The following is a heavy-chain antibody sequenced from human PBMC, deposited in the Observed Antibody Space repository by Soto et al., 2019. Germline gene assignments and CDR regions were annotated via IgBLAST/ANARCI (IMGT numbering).Heavy chain of an antibody. V-gene: IGHV3-33*08. D-gene: IGHD3-3*01. J-gene: IGHJ4*02. CDR3: VTQRVESADY. CDR2: IWYDGSSE. CDR1: GLTFSSYG. Sequence: QVQLVESGGGVVQPGRSLRLSCAASGLTFSSYGMNWVRQAPGKGLEWVAVIWYDGSSEYYADSVKGRFTVSRDNSKNTLHLQMSSLRAEDTAVYYCVTQRVESADYWGQGTLVTVSS.